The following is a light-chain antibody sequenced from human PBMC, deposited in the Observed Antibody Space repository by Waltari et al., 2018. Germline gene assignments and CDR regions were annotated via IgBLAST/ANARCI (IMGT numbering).Light chain of an antibody. J-gene: IGLJ3*02. Sequence: QPVLTQPPSSSASPGESARLPCTLPSDINVGDFNTYWYQQTSVSPPSFLLYYNSDSEQPHASGVPSRFSGSKDASANAGILLISGLQSEDEAYYYCMFWPSNVWVFGGGTKLTVL. CDR3: MFWPSNVWV. CDR1: SDINVGDFN. CDR2: YNSDSEQ. V-gene: IGLV5-37*01.